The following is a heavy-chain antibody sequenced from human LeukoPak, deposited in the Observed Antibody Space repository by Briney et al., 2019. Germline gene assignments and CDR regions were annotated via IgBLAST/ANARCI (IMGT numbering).Heavy chain of an antibody. CDR3: ASMTTVTLDDAFDI. V-gene: IGHV3-33*01. CDR2: IWYDGSKS. D-gene: IGHD4-17*01. CDR1: GFIFSSYG. J-gene: IGHJ3*02. Sequence: GGSLRLSCAASGFIFSSYGMHWVRQAPGKGLEWVALIWYDGSKSHHADSVKGRFTISRDNSKDTLYLQMNSLRAEDTAVYYCASMTTVTLDDAFDIWGQGTMVTVSS.